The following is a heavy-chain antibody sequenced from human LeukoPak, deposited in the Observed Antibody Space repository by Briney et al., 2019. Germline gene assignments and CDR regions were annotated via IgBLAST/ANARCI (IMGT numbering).Heavy chain of an antibody. CDR3: ARVGPYGDYVTY. D-gene: IGHD4-17*01. CDR2: IYYSGST. Sequence: SETLSLTCTVSGGSISSGGYYWSWIRQHPGKGLEWIGYIYYSGSTYYNPSLKSRVTISVDTSKNQFSLKLSSVTAADTAVYYCARVGPYGDYVTYWGQGTLVTVSS. V-gene: IGHV4-31*03. CDR1: GGSISSGGYY. J-gene: IGHJ4*02.